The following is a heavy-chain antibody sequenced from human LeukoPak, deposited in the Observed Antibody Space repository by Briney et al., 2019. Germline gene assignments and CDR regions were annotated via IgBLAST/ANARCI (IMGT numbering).Heavy chain of an antibody. Sequence: ASVKDSCKASGYTFTSYYMHWVRQAPGQGLEWMGIINPSGGSTSYAQKFQGRVTMTRDTSTSTVYMELSSLRSEDTAVYYCATHDYGDYVGDWYFDLWGRGTLVTVSS. CDR3: ATHDYGDYVGDWYFDL. D-gene: IGHD4-17*01. V-gene: IGHV1-46*01. CDR1: GYTFTSYY. J-gene: IGHJ2*01. CDR2: INPSGGST.